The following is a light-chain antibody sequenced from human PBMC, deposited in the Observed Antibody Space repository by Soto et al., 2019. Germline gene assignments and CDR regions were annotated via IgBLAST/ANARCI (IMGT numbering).Light chain of an antibody. V-gene: IGKV3-15*01. CDR3: QQYNNWRRT. Sequence: EIVMTQSPATLSVSPGERATLSCRASQSVSSNLAWYQQKPGQAPRLLIYGASTRATGIPARFSGSGSGTEFTLTISSLPSEDFSVYYCQQYNNWRRTFGQGTKLEIK. CDR1: QSVSSN. J-gene: IGKJ2*01. CDR2: GAS.